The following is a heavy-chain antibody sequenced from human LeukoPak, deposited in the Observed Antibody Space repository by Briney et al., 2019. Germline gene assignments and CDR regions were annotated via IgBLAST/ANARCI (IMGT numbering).Heavy chain of an antibody. CDR1: GFSFEDYA. J-gene: IGHJ4*02. Sequence: PGGSLRLSCAASGFSFEDYAMHWVRQTPGKGLEWVAGISWNSGSITYGDSVKGRFTISRDDAKDSLYLQMSSLRTEDTALYYCAKAKYCSGSHCYYIDYWGQGTLVTVSS. D-gene: IGHD2-15*01. CDR2: ISWNSGSI. CDR3: AKAKYCSGSHCYYIDY. V-gene: IGHV3-9*01.